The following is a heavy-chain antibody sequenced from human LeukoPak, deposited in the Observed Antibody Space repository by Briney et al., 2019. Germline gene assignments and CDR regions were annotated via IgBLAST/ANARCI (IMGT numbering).Heavy chain of an antibody. CDR2: ISNNGDTI. J-gene: IGHJ6*02. V-gene: IGHV3-48*03. CDR3: ARWYCSSTNCHSYYYGMDV. Sequence: QPARSLTLSCAAAGFTFSSYEMNWVRQAPGKGLEWVSFISNNGDTITYVDSVKGRFTISRDNAKNSLYLQMNSLRAEDTAVYYCARWYCSSTNCHSYYYGMDVWGQGTTVTVSS. D-gene: IGHD2-2*01. CDR1: GFTFSSYE.